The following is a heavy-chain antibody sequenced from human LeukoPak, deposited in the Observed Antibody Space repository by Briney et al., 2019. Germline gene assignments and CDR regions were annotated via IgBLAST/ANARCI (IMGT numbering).Heavy chain of an antibody. CDR1: GFTFSSYS. Sequence: GGSLRLSCAASGFTFSSYSMNWVRQAPGKGLEWVSSISSSSSYIYYADSVKGRFTISRDNAKNSLYLQMNSLRAEDTAVYYCARDSHIADFWSGYYPCDYWGQGTLVTVSS. D-gene: IGHD3-3*01. J-gene: IGHJ4*02. CDR2: ISSSSSYI. CDR3: ARDSHIADFWSGYYPCDY. V-gene: IGHV3-21*01.